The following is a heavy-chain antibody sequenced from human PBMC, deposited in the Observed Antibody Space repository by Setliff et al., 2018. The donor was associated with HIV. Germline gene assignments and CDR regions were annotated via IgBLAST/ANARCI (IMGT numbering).Heavy chain of an antibody. D-gene: IGHD3-22*01. CDR1: GGTFSNYG. J-gene: IGHJ4*02. V-gene: IGHV1-2*02. Sequence: GASVKVSCKASGGTFSNYGMSWVRQAPGQGLEWMGVINPTGGSTRNTQKFQGRVTMTRDTSISTAYMELSRLRSDDTAVYYCARGMDYYDTSGYYQYYFDYWGQGTLVTVSS. CDR2: INPTGGST. CDR3: ARGMDYYDTSGYYQYYFDY.